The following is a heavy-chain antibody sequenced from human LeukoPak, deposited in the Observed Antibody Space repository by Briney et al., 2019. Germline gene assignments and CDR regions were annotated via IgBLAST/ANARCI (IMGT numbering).Heavy chain of an antibody. J-gene: IGHJ4*02. V-gene: IGHV3-49*04. Sequence: PGGSLRLSCTASGFTFGDYAMNWVRQAPGKGLEWVGFIRSKAYGGTPEYAAAVTGRFTISKDDSKTIAYLQMNSLKTEDTAVYYCTRSSIAAQGYDDYFDHWGQGTLVTVSS. CDR2: IRSKAYGGTP. D-gene: IGHD6-6*01. CDR1: GFTFGDYA. CDR3: TRSSIAAQGYDDYFDH.